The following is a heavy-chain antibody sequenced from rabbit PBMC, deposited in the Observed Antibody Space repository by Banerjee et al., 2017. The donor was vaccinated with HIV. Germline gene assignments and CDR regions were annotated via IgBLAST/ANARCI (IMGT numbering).Heavy chain of an antibody. V-gene: IGHV1S40*01. CDR2: IYAGSSGST. CDR3: ARWGYDYGDYAYGAFDP. D-gene: IGHD2-1*01. J-gene: IGHJ2*01. CDR1: GIDFSSDHD. Sequence: QSLEESGGGLVKPGASLTLTCKASGIDFSSDHDMCWVRQAPGKGLEWIACIYAGSSGSTYYASWAKGRFTISKTSSTTVTLQMTSLTAADTATYFCARWGYDYGDYAYGAFDPWGPGTLVTVS.